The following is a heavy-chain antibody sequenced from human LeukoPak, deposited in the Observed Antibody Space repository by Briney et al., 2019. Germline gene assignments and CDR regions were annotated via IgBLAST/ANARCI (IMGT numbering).Heavy chain of an antibody. CDR3: ATSSGWYFFDY. V-gene: IGHV1-69*13. Sequence: SVKVSCKASGYTFTGYYMHWVRQAPGQGLEWMGGIIPIFGTANYAQKFQGRVTITADESTSTAYMELSSLRSEDTAVYYCATSSGWYFFDYWGQGTLVTVSS. CDR2: IIPIFGTA. J-gene: IGHJ4*02. D-gene: IGHD6-19*01. CDR1: GYTFTGYY.